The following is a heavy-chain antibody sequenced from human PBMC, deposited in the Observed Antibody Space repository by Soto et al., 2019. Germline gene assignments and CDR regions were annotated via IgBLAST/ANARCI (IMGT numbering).Heavy chain of an antibody. CDR1: GYSFTSYW. CDR2: IYPGDSDT. Sequence: GESLKISCKGSGYSFTSYWIGWVRQMPGKGLEWMGIIYPGDSDTRYSASFQGQVTISADKSISTAYLQWSSLKASDTAMYYCARRTLATIAARDAFDIWGQGTMVTVSS. D-gene: IGHD6-6*01. CDR3: ARRTLATIAARDAFDI. J-gene: IGHJ3*02. V-gene: IGHV5-51*01.